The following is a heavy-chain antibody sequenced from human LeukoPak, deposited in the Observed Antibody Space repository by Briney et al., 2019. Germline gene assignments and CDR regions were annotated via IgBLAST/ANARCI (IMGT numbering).Heavy chain of an antibody. Sequence: SETLSLTCTVSGGSISNNYWSWIRQPPGKGLEWIGHILYTGSTNYSPSLKSRVTISVDTSKNQFSLKLSSVTAADTAVYYCARSPFRYNFYGSSFDYWGQGTLVTVSS. CDR2: ILYTGST. CDR1: GGSISNNY. J-gene: IGHJ4*02. D-gene: IGHD3-10*01. CDR3: ARSPFRYNFYGSSFDY. V-gene: IGHV4-59*01.